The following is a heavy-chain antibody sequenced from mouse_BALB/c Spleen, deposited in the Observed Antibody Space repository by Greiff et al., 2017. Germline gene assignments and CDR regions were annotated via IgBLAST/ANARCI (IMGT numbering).Heavy chain of an antibody. Sequence: VQLQQSGAELVKPGASVKLSCKASGYTFTSYYMYWVKQRPGQGLEWIGEINPSNGGTNFNEKFKSKATLTVDKSSSTAYMQLSSLTSEDSAVYYCTREGLELENLDGFAYWGQGTLVTVSA. CDR3: TREGLELENLDGFAY. V-gene: IGHV1S81*02. D-gene: IGHD3-3*01. J-gene: IGHJ3*01. CDR1: GYTFTSYY. CDR2: INPSNGGT.